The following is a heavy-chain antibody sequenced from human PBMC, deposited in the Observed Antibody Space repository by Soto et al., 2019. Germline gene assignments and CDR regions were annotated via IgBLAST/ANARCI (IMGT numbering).Heavy chain of an antibody. CDR1: GYTFTGYY. D-gene: IGHD4-17*01. CDR2: INTNSGGT. J-gene: IGHJ5*02. Sequence: QVQLVQSGAEVKKPGASVKVSCKASGYTFTGYYMHWVRQAPGQGLEWMGWINTNSGGTNYAQKFQGWVTMTRDTSISTAYMELSRLRSDDTAVYYCARGYGDGWFDPWGQGTLVTVSS. V-gene: IGHV1-2*04. CDR3: ARGYGDGWFDP.